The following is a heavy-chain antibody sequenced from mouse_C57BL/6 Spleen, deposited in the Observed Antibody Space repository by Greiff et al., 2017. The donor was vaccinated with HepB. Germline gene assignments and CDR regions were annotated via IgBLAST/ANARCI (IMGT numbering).Heavy chain of an antibody. D-gene: IGHD4-1*01. V-gene: IGHV5-4*01. CDR2: ISDGGSYT. Sequence: EVLLVESGGGLVKPGGSLKLSCAASGFTFSSYAMSWVRQTPEKRLGWVATISDGGSYTYYPDNVKGRFTISRDNAKNNLYLQMSHLKSEDTAMYYCAREGGTGSFDYWGQGTTLTVSS. CDR3: AREGGTGSFDY. J-gene: IGHJ2*01. CDR1: GFTFSSYA.